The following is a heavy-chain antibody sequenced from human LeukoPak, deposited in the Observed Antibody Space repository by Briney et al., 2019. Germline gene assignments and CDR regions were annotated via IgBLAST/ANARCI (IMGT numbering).Heavy chain of an antibody. CDR2: IYYSGST. Sequence: SETLSLTCTVSGGSISSGGYYWSWIRQHPGKGLEWIGYIYYSGSTYYNPSLKSRVTIPVDTSKNQFSLKLSSVTAADTAVYYCARDRNVRPTKYYYGSGTTSGMDVWGKGTRSPSPQ. J-gene: IGHJ6*04. CDR3: ARDRNVRPTKYYYGSGTTSGMDV. CDR1: GGSISSGGYY. V-gene: IGHV4-31*03. D-gene: IGHD3-10*01.